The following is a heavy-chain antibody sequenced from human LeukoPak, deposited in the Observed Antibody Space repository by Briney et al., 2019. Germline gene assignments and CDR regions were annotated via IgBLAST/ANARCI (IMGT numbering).Heavy chain of an antibody. CDR3: ARSGAGGIAATCGMDV. D-gene: IGHD6-13*01. V-gene: IGHV1-46*01. CDR2: INPSGGST. CDR1: GYTFTSYY. J-gene: IGHJ6*02. Sequence: ASVTVSFKASGYTFTSYYMHWVRQAPGQGLEWMGIINPSGGSTSYAQKFQGRVTMTRDTSTSTVYMELSSLRSEDTAVYYCARSGAGGIAATCGMDVWGQGTTVTVSS.